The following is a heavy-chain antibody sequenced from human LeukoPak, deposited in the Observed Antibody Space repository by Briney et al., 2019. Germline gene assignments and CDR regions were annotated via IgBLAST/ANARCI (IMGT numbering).Heavy chain of an antibody. Sequence: GGSLRLSCAASGFTISSYSMNWVRQAPGKGLEWVSSISSSSSYIYYADSVKGRFTISRDNAKNSLYLQMNSLRAEDTAVYYCAKGRAAMVAAFDYWGQGTLVTVSS. CDR1: GFTISSYS. J-gene: IGHJ4*02. CDR3: AKGRAAMVAAFDY. D-gene: IGHD5-18*01. CDR2: ISSSSSYI. V-gene: IGHV3-21*01.